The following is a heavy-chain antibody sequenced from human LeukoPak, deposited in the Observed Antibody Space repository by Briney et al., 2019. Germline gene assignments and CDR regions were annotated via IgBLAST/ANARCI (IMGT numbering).Heavy chain of an antibody. CDR1: GASIRTYY. CDR2: IDTSGNT. Sequence: KPSETLSLTCTVSGASIRTYYWTWIRQPPGKGLEWIGRIDTSGNTNYKPSLKSRVTMSVDTSKNQFSLKLSSVTAADTAVYYCARVSSSWYQDWYFDLWGRGTLVTVSS. D-gene: IGHD6-13*01. V-gene: IGHV4-4*07. CDR3: ARVSSSWYQDWYFDL. J-gene: IGHJ2*01.